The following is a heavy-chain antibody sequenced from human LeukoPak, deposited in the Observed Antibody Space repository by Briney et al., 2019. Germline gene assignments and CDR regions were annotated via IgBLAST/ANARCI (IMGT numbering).Heavy chain of an antibody. Sequence: ASVKVSCKASGYTFTSYGISWVRQAPGQGLEWMGWISAYNGNTNYAQTLQGRVTMSTDKSTSTAYMELRTLRSDHTAVYYCARDFTYYYDSSGYYPFDYWGQGTLVTVSS. CDR3: ARDFTYYYDSSGYYPFDY. D-gene: IGHD3-22*01. CDR2: ISAYNGNT. CDR1: GYTFTSYG. J-gene: IGHJ4*02. V-gene: IGHV1-18*01.